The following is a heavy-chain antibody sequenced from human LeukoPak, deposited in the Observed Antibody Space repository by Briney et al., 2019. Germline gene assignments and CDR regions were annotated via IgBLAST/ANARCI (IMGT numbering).Heavy chain of an antibody. V-gene: IGHV3-33*06. CDR3: VKEPAPYSLGDD. J-gene: IGHJ6*04. CDR2: VWDDGINK. CDR1: GFTFSHYG. D-gene: IGHD5-18*01. Sequence: GGSLRLSCGASGFTFSHYGMHWVRQAPGKGLEGVAVVWDDGINKFYADSVKGRFTISRDNSKHTVSLHMNTLRAEDTAVYYCVKEPAPYSLGDDGGKGTTVTVSS.